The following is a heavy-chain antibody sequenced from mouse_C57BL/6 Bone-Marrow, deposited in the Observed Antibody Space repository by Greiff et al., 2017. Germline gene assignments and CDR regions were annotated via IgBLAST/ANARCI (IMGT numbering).Heavy chain of an antibody. Sequence: QVQLQQPGAELVKPGASVKMSCKASGYTFTSYWITWVQQRPGQGLEWIGNIYPNSGRTNYHEKFKSKARLIVDTSSNTAYMQLSSLTSEDSAVFYGARSGPMGRDFDDGGQGTTLTVSS. J-gene: IGHJ2*01. D-gene: IGHD4-1*01. V-gene: IGHV1-55*01. CDR3: ARSGPMGRDFDD. CDR1: GYTFTSYW. CDR2: IYPNSGRT.